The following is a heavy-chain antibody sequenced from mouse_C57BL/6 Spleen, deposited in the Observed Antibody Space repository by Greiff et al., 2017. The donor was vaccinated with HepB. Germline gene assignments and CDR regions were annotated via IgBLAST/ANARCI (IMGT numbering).Heavy chain of an antibody. J-gene: IGHJ4*01. D-gene: IGHD4-1*01. CDR1: GFSLTSYG. V-gene: IGHV2-6-1*01. CDR2: IWSDGST. CDR3: ARHGLGRSYYAMDY. Sequence: VKLQESGPGLVAPSQSLSITCTVSGFSLTSYGVHWVRQPPGKGLEWLVVIWSDGSTTYNSALKSRLSISKDNSKSQVFLKMNSLQTDDTAMYYCARHGLGRSYYAMDYWGQGTSVTVSS.